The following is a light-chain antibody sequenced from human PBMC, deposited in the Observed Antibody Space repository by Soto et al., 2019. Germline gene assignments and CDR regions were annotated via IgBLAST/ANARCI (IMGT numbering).Light chain of an antibody. J-gene: IGKJ3*01. CDR2: AAS. Sequence: DIQMTQSPSSLSAFVGDGVTITCQESQDISTYVNWYQQKPGKTPNLLIYAASNLETRLPSRFSERGSGTNFTLTISRLQSGDIGTYYCQQYDNLPLTFGPGTKVNVK. V-gene: IGKV1-33*01. CDR3: QQYDNLPLT. CDR1: QDISTY.